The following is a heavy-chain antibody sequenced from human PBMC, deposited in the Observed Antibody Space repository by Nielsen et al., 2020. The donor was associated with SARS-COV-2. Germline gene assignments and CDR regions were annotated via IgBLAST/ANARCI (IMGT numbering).Heavy chain of an antibody. J-gene: IGHJ4*02. CDR2: ITHTGST. Sequence: SETLSLTCAVYGESFTDNKWNWVRQSPGNAVEWIGEITHTGSTSYNPSLKSRVTISVDTSKNQFSLKLNSVTAADTAVYYCARDGSEWELLDYWGQGTLFTVSS. CDR3: ARDGSEWELLDY. CDR1: GESFTDNK. V-gene: IGHV4-34*01. D-gene: IGHD1-26*01.